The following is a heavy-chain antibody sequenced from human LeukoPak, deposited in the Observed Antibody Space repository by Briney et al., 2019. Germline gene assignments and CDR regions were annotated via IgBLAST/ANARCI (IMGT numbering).Heavy chain of an antibody. Sequence: SETLPLTCTVSGGSISSSSYYWGWIRQPPGKGLEWIGSIYYSGSTYNNPSLKSRVTISVDTSKNQFSLKLSSVTAADTAVYYCARHKMSSSWSLFEYWGQGALVTVSS. CDR3: ARHKMSSSWSLFEY. D-gene: IGHD6-13*01. V-gene: IGHV4-39*01. CDR2: IYYSGST. J-gene: IGHJ4*02. CDR1: GGSISSSSYY.